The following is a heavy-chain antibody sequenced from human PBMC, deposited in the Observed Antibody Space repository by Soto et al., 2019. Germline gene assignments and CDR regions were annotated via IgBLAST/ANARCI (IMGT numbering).Heavy chain of an antibody. D-gene: IGHD6-19*01. CDR2: IYYSGST. J-gene: IGHJ4*02. CDR1: GGSISSYY. CDR3: ARGSNVAVAGFGLDD. V-gene: IGHV4-59*01. Sequence: SETLSLTCTVSGGSISSYYWSWIRQPPGKGLEWTGYIYYSGSTNYNPSLKSRVTISVDTSRNQFSLKLSSVTAADTAVYYCARGSNVAVAGFGLDDWGQGTLVTVSS.